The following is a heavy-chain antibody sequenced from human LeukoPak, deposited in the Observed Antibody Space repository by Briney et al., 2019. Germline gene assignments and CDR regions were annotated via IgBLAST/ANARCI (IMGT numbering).Heavy chain of an antibody. D-gene: IGHD3-22*01. Sequence: GASVKVSCKTSGYTFVTYGLTWVRQAPGQGLERMGWVSAYNGDTNYAQKLQGRVTMITDTSTSTAYMELRSLRSDDTAVYYCARSSSGQLDYWGQGTLVTVSS. CDR2: VSAYNGDT. CDR1: GYTFVTYG. J-gene: IGHJ4*02. V-gene: IGHV1-18*01. CDR3: ARSSSGQLDY.